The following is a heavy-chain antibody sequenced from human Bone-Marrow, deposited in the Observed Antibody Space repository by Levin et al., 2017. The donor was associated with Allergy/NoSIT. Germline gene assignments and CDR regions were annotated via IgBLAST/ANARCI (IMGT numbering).Heavy chain of an antibody. CDR2: IYHSGST. CDR3: ARTAVRFSRGFDP. V-gene: IGHV4-4*02. CDR1: GGSISSSNW. Sequence: SETLSLTCAVSGGSISSSNWWSWVRQPPGKGLEWIGEIYHSGSTNYNPSLKSRVTISVDKSKNQFSLKLSSVTAADTAVYYCARTAVRFSRGFDPWGQGTLVTVSS. D-gene: IGHD3-3*01. J-gene: IGHJ5*02.